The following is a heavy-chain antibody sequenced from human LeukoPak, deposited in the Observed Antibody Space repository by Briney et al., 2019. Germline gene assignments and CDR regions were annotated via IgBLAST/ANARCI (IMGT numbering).Heavy chain of an antibody. J-gene: IGHJ3*02. Sequence: GASVKVSCKASGYTFTSYGISWVRQAPGQGLEWIGWISAYNGNTNYAQKLQGRVTMTTDTSTSTAYMELRSLRSDDTAVYYCASSIVVVPAASHDAFDIWGQGTMVTVSS. V-gene: IGHV1-18*01. CDR1: GYTFTSYG. CDR3: ASSIVVVPAASHDAFDI. D-gene: IGHD2-2*01. CDR2: ISAYNGNT.